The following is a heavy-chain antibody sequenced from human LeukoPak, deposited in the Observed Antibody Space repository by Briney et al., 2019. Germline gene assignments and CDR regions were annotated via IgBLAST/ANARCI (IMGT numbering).Heavy chain of an antibody. CDR1: GYSFTSYW. Sequence: RGESLKISCKGSGYSFTSYWIGWVRQVPGKGLEWMGIIYPGDSDTRYSPSFQGQVTISADKSISTAYLQWSSLKASDPAMYYCARPAHTGADFDNWFDPWGQGTLVTVSS. D-gene: IGHD3/OR15-3a*01. CDR2: IYPGDSDT. V-gene: IGHV5-51*01. CDR3: ARPAHTGADFDNWFDP. J-gene: IGHJ5*02.